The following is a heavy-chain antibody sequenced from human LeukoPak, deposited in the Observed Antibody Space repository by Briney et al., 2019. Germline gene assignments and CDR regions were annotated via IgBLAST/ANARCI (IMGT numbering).Heavy chain of an antibody. V-gene: IGHV4-59*12. J-gene: IGHJ4*01. CDR1: GGSISSYY. Sequence: SETLSLTCTVSGGSISSYYWSWIRQPPGKGLEWIGYIYYSGSTNYSPSLKSRVTISVDTSKNQFSLQLNSVTPEDTAVYYCARAGHSYGELGYWGQEPWSPSPQ. D-gene: IGHD5-18*01. CDR3: ARAGHSYGELGY. CDR2: IYYSGST.